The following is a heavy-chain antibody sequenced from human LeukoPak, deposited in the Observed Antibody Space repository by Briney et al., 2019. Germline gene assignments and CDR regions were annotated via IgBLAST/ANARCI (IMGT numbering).Heavy chain of an antibody. Sequence: SQTLSLTCTVSGGSISSSSYYWGWIRQPPGKGLEWIGSFYYSGSTYYNPSIKSRVTISVDTSKNQFSLKLSSVTAADAAVYYCARADNFGYSSGWPHSKEYYFDYWGQGTLVTVSS. D-gene: IGHD6-19*01. J-gene: IGHJ4*02. V-gene: IGHV4-39*07. CDR2: FYYSGST. CDR1: GGSISSSSYY. CDR3: ARADNFGYSSGWPHSKEYYFDY.